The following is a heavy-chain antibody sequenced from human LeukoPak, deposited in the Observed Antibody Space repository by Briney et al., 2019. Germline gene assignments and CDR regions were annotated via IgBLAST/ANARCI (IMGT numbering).Heavy chain of an antibody. V-gene: IGHV1-2*06. Sequence: GASVKVSCKASGYTFTGYYMHWVRQAPAQGLEWMGRINPNSGGTNYAQKFQGRVTMTRDTSISTAYMELSRLRSDDTAVYYCAAPGYCSGGSCYPNWFDPWGQGTLVTVSS. CDR1: GYTFTGYY. J-gene: IGHJ5*02. CDR2: INPNSGGT. D-gene: IGHD2-15*01. CDR3: AAPGYCSGGSCYPNWFDP.